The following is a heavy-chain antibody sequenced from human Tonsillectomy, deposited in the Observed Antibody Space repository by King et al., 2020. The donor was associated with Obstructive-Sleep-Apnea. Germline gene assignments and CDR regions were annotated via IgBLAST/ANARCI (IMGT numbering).Heavy chain of an antibody. CDR1: GYSISSGYY. CDR3: ARDRSSGEELDY. Sequence: VQLQESGPGLVKPSETLSLTCAVSGYSISSGYYWGWIRQPPGKGLEWVGSIFHNGHTHYNPSLKSRVTISVDTSNNQFSLNLSSVTAADTAVYYCARDRSSGEELDYWGQGTLVTVSS. V-gene: IGHV4-38-2*02. CDR2: IFHNGHT. D-gene: IGHD3-22*01. J-gene: IGHJ4*02.